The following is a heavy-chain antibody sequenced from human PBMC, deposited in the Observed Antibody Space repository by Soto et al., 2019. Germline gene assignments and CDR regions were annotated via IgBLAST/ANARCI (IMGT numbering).Heavy chain of an antibody. CDR1: GGSISSYY. Sequence: SETLSLTCTVSGGSISSYYWSWIRQPPGKGLEWIGYIHYSGSTNYNPSLKSRVTISVDTSKNQFSLKLSSVTAADTAVYYCARGRGYCTNGVCYRKQDYYYYMDVWGKGTTVTVSS. D-gene: IGHD2-8*01. V-gene: IGHV4-59*01. CDR3: ARGRGYCTNGVCYRKQDYYYYMDV. J-gene: IGHJ6*03. CDR2: IHYSGST.